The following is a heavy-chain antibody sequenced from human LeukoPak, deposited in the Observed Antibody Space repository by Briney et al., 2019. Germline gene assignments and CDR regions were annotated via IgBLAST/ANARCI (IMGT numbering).Heavy chain of an antibody. V-gene: IGHV3-74*01. CDR1: GIIISSNY. J-gene: IGHJ4*02. CDR2: INPEGTST. CDR3: ATLTSGH. D-gene: IGHD4-17*01. Sequence: GGSLRLSCAASGIIISSNYMQWVRQAPGKGLVWVSRINPEGTSTTYADSVKGRFTISRDNAKNTVYLQMNSLRAEDTAVYYCATLTSGHWGQGILVTVSS.